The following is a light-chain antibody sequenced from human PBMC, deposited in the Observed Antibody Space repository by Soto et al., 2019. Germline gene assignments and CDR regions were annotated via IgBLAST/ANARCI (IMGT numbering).Light chain of an antibody. CDR1: QSVSSN. CDR3: QQYNSWPPIT. Sequence: EIVMTQSPATLSVSPGEGATLSCRASQSVSSNLAWYQQKPGQAPRLLIYDASNRATGIPARFSGSGSGTDFTLTISSLEPEDFAVYYCQQYNSWPPITFGQGTRLEI. CDR2: DAS. J-gene: IGKJ5*01. V-gene: IGKV3D-15*01.